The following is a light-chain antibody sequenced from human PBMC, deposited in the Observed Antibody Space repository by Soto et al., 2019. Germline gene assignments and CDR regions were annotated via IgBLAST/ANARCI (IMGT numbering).Light chain of an antibody. V-gene: IGLV2-11*01. J-gene: IGLJ1*01. CDR3: SSFAGSYTHV. CDR2: DVS. CDR1: NSDVGGYNY. Sequence: QSALTQPRSVSGSPGQAVTFSCTGTNSDVGGYNYVSWYQQHPDKAPKLIIYDVSKRPSGVPDRFSGSKSGDTASLTISGLQAEDEAEYFCSSFAGSYTHVFGPGTKLTVL.